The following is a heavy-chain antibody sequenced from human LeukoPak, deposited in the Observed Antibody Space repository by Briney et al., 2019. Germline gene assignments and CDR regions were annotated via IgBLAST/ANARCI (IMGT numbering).Heavy chain of an antibody. D-gene: IGHD6-19*01. CDR1: GGSFSGYY. Sequence: SETLSLTCAVYGGSFSGYYWSWIRQPPGKGLEWIGEINHSGSTHYKPSLKSRVTISVDASKNQFSLRLGSVTAADTAVYYCARQDSGYWGQGTLVTVSS. CDR3: ARQDSGY. J-gene: IGHJ4*02. CDR2: INHSGST. V-gene: IGHV4-34*01.